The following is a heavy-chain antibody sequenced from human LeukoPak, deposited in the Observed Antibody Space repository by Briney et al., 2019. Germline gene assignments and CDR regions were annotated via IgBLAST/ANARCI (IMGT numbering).Heavy chain of an antibody. V-gene: IGHV3-15*01. CDR3: TTDWASFRTYYYGSGSYRDS. J-gene: IGHJ4*02. Sequence: GGSLRLSCAASGFTFRNAWMSWVRQAPGKGLEWVGRIKSKTDGGTTDYAAPVKGRFTISRDDSKNTLYLQMNSLKTEDTAVYYCTTDWASFRTYYYGSGSYRDSWGQGTLVTVSS. CDR1: GFTFRNAW. CDR2: IKSKTDGGTT. D-gene: IGHD3-10*01.